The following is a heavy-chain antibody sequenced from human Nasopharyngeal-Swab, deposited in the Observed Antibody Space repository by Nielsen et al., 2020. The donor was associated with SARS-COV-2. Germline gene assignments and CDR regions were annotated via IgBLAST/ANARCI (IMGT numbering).Heavy chain of an antibody. J-gene: IGHJ3*02. CDR2: IYHSGST. CDR3: ARPGVWFGELKNDAFDI. D-gene: IGHD3-10*01. Sequence: WIRQPPGKGLEWIGSIYHSGSTYYNPSLKSRVTILVDTSKNQFSLKLSSVTAADTAVYYCARPGVWFGELKNDAFDIWGQGTMVTVSS. V-gene: IGHV4-38-2*01.